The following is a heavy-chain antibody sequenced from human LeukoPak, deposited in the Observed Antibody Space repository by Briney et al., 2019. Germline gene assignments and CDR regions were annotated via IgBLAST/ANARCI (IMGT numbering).Heavy chain of an antibody. CDR3: ARGPPDAVVSQMDITFDI. CDR2: INPNSGGT. Sequence: ASVKVSCKASGYTFTSYYMHWVRQAPGQGLEWMGWINPNSGGTNYAQKFQGWVTMTRDTSISTAYMELSRLRSDDTAVYYCARGPPDAVVSQMDITFDIWGQGTMVTVSS. CDR1: GYTFTSYY. J-gene: IGHJ3*02. D-gene: IGHD2-2*03. V-gene: IGHV1-2*04.